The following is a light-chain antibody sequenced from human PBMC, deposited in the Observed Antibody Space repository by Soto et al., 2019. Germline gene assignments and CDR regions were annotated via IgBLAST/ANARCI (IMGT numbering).Light chain of an antibody. V-gene: IGLV2-14*01. Sequence: QSVLTQPASVSGSPGQSITISCTGTSSDVGGYNYVSWYQQHPGKAPKLMIYEVTNRPSGVSNRFSGSKSGNTASLTISGLQAEDEADYYCSSYTSSNTLEVFGTGTKVTVL. CDR3: SSYTSSNTLEV. CDR1: SSDVGGYNY. J-gene: IGLJ1*01. CDR2: EVT.